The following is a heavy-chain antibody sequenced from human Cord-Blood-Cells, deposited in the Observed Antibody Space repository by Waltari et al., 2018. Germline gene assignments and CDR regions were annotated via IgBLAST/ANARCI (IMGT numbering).Heavy chain of an antibody. J-gene: IGHJ3*02. D-gene: IGHD3-22*01. CDR3: ARTLYDSSGYYSDAFDI. CDR1: GGSFSGYY. CDR2: INHSGST. Sequence: QVQLQQWGAGLLKPSETLSLTCAVYGGSFSGYYWSWIRQPPGRGLEWIGEINHSGSTNYNPSLKGRVTISVDTSKNQFSLKLSSVTAADTAVYYCARTLYDSSGYYSDAFDIWGQGTMVTVSS. V-gene: IGHV4-34*01.